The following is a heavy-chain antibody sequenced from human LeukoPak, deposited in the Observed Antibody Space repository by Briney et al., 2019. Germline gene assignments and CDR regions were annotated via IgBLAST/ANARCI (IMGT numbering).Heavy chain of an antibody. D-gene: IGHD3-22*01. CDR2: ISGSGGST. Sequence: GGSLRLSCAASGFTFSSYAMSWVRQAPGKGLEWVSAISGSGGSTYYADSVKGRFTISRDNSKNTLYLQMNSLRAEDTAVYYCARDPDDSSVFFDYWGQGTLVTVSS. CDR1: GFTFSSYA. CDR3: ARDPDDSSVFFDY. V-gene: IGHV3-23*01. J-gene: IGHJ4*02.